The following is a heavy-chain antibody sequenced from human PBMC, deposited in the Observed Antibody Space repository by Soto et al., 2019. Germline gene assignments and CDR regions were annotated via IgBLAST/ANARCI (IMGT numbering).Heavy chain of an antibody. CDR3: ASASGTPLHYAFDI. CDR1: GGTFSSYA. CDR2: IIPIFGTA. V-gene: IGHV1-69*01. J-gene: IGHJ3*02. D-gene: IGHD1-26*01. Sequence: MVCYNASGGTFSSYAISWERQAPGQGLEWMGGIIPIFGTANYAQKFQGRVTITADESTSTAYMELSSLRSEDTAVYYCASASGTPLHYAFDIWGEGPMFTVS.